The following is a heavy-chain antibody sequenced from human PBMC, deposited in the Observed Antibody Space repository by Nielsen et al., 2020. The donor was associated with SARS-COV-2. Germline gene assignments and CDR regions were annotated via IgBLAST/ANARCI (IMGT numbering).Heavy chain of an antibody. CDR1: GFTFSTYG. CDR2: ISYDGSDE. CDR3: AKDGGGDFWSGPSPLDY. J-gene: IGHJ4*02. D-gene: IGHD3-3*01. V-gene: IGHV3-30*18. Sequence: GGSLRLSCAASGFTFSTYGIHWVRQAPGKGLEWVATISYDGSDEHYADSVKGRFTISRDNSKNTLYLQLTSLRADDTAVYFCAKDGGGDFWSGPSPLDYWGQGTLVTVSS.